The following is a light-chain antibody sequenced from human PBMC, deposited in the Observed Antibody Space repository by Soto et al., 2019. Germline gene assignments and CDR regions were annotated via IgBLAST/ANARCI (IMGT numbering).Light chain of an antibody. J-gene: IGKJ1*01. CDR1: QSISSY. CDR2: AAS. V-gene: IGKV1-39*01. Sequence: NQMTQSPSSLSASVGDRVTITCRASQSISSYLNWYQQKPAKAPKLLIYAASSLQSGVPSRFSGSGSGTDFTLTISSLQPEDFATYYCQQSYSTPWTFGQGTKVEIK. CDR3: QQSYSTPWT.